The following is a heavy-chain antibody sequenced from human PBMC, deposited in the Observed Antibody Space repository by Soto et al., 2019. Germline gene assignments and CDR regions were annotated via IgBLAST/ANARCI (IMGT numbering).Heavy chain of an antibody. D-gene: IGHD3-10*01. V-gene: IGHV4-4*07. Sequence: SETLSLTCTVSGGSISSYYWTWIRQPSGEGLEWIGRIYTSGSTNYNPSLKSRVTMSVDTSKNQFSLKLSSVTAADTAVYYCARDLKFGQADYWGQGSQVTVSS. CDR2: IYTSGST. CDR3: ARDLKFGQADY. J-gene: IGHJ4*02. CDR1: GGSISSYY.